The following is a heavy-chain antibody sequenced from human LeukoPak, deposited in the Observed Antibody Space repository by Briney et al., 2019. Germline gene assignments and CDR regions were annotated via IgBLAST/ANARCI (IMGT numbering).Heavy chain of an antibody. Sequence: PGGSLRLSCAASGFTFSGYAMGWVRQAPGKGPEWVSAISASGGTTHYADSVKGRCTLSRDNSRNTLHLQLHSLRAEDTAIYYCAIGWLAPGPTYDYWGQGTLVTVSS. V-gene: IGHV3-23*01. CDR3: AIGWLAPGPTYDY. J-gene: IGHJ4*02. D-gene: IGHD5-12*01. CDR2: ISASGGTT. CDR1: GFTFSGYA.